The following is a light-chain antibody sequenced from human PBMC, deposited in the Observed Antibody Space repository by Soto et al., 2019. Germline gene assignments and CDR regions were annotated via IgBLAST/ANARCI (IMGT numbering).Light chain of an antibody. CDR3: RSYTTRSFFYI. CDR1: SSDVGGYNY. J-gene: IGLJ1*01. Sequence: QSVLTQPASVSGSPGQSITISCTGTSSDVGGYNYVSWYQRHPGKAPKLMIYDVSNRPSGVSNRFSASKSGNTASLTISGLQAVNEANYYSRSYTTRSFFYIFGTGTKVTVL. V-gene: IGLV2-14*01. CDR2: DVS.